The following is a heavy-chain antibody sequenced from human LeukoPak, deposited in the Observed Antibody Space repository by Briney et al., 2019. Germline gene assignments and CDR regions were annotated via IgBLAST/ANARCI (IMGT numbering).Heavy chain of an antibody. CDR1: GFTFSSYA. V-gene: IGHV3-23*01. Sequence: PGGSLRLSCAASGFTFSSYAMSWVRQAPGKGLEWVSTISDSGGSTYYADSVKGRFTISKDNAKNSLYLQMNSLRTEDTAVYYCARDGGGHIVVVTAILDYWGQGTLVTVSS. CDR3: ARDGGGHIVVVTAILDY. D-gene: IGHD2-21*02. CDR2: ISDSGGST. J-gene: IGHJ4*02.